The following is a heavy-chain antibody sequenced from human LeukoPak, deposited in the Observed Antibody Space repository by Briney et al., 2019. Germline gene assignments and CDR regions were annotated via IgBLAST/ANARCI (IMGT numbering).Heavy chain of an antibody. Sequence: GGSLRLSCAASGFTFSDHYMDWVRQAAGKGLEWVGRIRNKANSYTTEYAASVKGRFTISRDDSKSSLYLQMNSLKTEDTAVYYCAQSGSYAAFDYWGQGTLVTVSS. CDR2: IRNKANSYTT. V-gene: IGHV3-72*01. CDR3: AQSGSYAAFDY. CDR1: GFTFSDHY. D-gene: IGHD3-16*01. J-gene: IGHJ4*02.